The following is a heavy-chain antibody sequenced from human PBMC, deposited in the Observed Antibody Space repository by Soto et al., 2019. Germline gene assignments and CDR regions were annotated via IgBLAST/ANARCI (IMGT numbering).Heavy chain of an antibody. J-gene: IGHJ4*02. D-gene: IGHD6-19*01. CDR3: AREAEALDY. CDR1: GITFSSYA. V-gene: IGHV3-30-3*01. Sequence: QVQLVESGGGVVQPGRSLRLSCAVSGITFSSYAMHWVRQAPGKGLEWVAVISYDGSNKYYADSVKGRFTISRDNSKNTLYLQMNSLRAEDTAVYYCAREAEALDYWDQGTLVTVSS. CDR2: ISYDGSNK.